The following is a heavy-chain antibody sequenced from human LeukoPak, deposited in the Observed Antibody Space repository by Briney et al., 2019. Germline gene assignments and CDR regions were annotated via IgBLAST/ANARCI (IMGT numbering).Heavy chain of an antibody. CDR2: IYHSGNT. CDR1: GASISSSSFY. Sequence: PSETLSLTCTVSGASISSSSFYWGWIRQPPGKGLEWIGSIYHSGNTNYNPSLKSRVTISLDKSKNQFSLKLTSVTAADTALYFCARAGGGTYYFDFWGQGTLVTVSS. V-gene: IGHV4-39*07. CDR3: ARAGGGTYYFDF. J-gene: IGHJ4*02. D-gene: IGHD1-26*01.